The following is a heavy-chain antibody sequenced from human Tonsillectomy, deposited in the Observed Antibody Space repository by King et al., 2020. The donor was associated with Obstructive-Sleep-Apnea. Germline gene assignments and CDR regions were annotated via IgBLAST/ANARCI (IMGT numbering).Heavy chain of an antibody. D-gene: IGHD1-26*01. CDR1: GFTFSNYW. J-gene: IGHJ4*02. CDR2: IKQDGSEK. CDR3: ARVGPCVWVGFDY. V-gene: IGHV3-7*01. Sequence: VQLVESGGDLVQPGGSLRLSCAASGFTFSNYWMIWVRQAPGKGLEWVANIKQDGSEKYYVDSVKGRFTISRDNVENSLYLQMNSLRAEDTAVYYCARVGPCVWVGFDYWGQGTLVTVSS.